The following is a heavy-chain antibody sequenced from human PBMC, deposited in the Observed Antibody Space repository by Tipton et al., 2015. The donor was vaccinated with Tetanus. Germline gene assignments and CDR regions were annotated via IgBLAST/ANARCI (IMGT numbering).Heavy chain of an antibody. V-gene: IGHV5-51*01. J-gene: IGHJ3*01. D-gene: IGHD3-16*01. CDR3: ARPLTSVAFGGFAFDV. CDR2: IYPGDSYS. Sequence: QLVQSGAELKKPGESLKISCKGSGYRFTSQWIGWVRQVPGKGLEWLGTIYPGDSYSTYSPSFEGQVTISVDRSIDTAYLQWSSLKASDTAIYYCARPLTSVAFGGFAFDVWGQGTLVTVSS. CDR1: GYRFTSQW.